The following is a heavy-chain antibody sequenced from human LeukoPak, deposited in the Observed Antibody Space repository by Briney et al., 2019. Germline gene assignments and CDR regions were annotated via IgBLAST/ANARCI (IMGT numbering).Heavy chain of an antibody. Sequence: GRSLRLSCAAPGFTFTSYAMHSVRQAPGKGLEWVAIISHDGSNKYYADSVKGLFTISRDNSKNTLYLQMNSLRAEDTAVYYCATKYADYDYWSGLSYFDYWGQGTLVTVSS. V-gene: IGHV3-30*04. J-gene: IGHJ4*02. D-gene: IGHD3-3*01. CDR1: GFTFTSYA. CDR2: ISHDGSNK. CDR3: ATKYADYDYWSGLSYFDY.